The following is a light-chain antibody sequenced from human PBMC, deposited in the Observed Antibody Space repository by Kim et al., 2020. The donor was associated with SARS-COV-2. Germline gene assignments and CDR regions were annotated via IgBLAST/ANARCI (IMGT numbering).Light chain of an antibody. Sequence: QSVLTQPPSASGTPGQRVTILCSGSSSNIGSNYVYWYQQLPGTAPKLLIYRNNQRPSGVPDRFSGSKSGTSASLAISGLRSEDEADYYCAAWDDSLSGRGVFGGGTQLTVL. CDR1: SSNIGSNY. CDR3: AAWDDSLSGRGV. J-gene: IGLJ2*01. V-gene: IGLV1-47*01. CDR2: RNN.